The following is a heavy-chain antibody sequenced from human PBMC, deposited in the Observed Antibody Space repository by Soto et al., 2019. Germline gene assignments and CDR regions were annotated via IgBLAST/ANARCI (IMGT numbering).Heavy chain of an antibody. CDR2: ISYDGSNK. V-gene: IGHV3-30*18. CDR3: ANVLRLDY. D-gene: IGHD2-8*01. CDR1: GFTFSSYG. Sequence: QVQLVESGGGVVQPGRSLRLSCAASGFTFSSYGMHWVRQAPGKGLEWVAVISYDGSNKYYADSVKGRFTISRVNSKNTLYLQMNSLRAEDTAVYYCANVLRLDYWGQGTLVTVSS. J-gene: IGHJ4*02.